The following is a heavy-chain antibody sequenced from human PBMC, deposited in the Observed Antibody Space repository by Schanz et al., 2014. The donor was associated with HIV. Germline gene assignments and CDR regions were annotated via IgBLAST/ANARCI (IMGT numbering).Heavy chain of an antibody. J-gene: IGHJ5*02. V-gene: IGHV1-46*01. CDR2: IKTSGGTT. CDR3: ARRGPIAAIDFSLDP. D-gene: IGHD6-13*01. CDR1: GETFSNYV. Sequence: QVQLVQSGAEVKKPGSSVRVSCKASGETFSNYVISWVRQAPGQGLEWMGMIKTSGGTTTYAQKFQGRVTLTRDTTATTVYMELTSLRSDDTAVYYCARRGPIAAIDFSLDPWGQGTLVTVSS.